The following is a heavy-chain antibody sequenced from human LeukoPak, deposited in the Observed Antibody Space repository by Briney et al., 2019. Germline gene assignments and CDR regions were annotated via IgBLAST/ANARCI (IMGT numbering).Heavy chain of an antibody. CDR3: AKDKATVTPPGYGMDV. V-gene: IGHV3-21*01. CDR2: ISSSSSYI. J-gene: IGHJ6*02. D-gene: IGHD4-17*01. CDR1: GFTFSSYS. Sequence: PGGSLRLSCAASGFTFSSYSMNWVRQAPGKGLEWVSSISSSSSYIYYADSVKGRFTISRDNAKNSLYLQMNSLRAEDTAVYYCAKDKATVTPPGYGMDVWGQGTTVTVSS.